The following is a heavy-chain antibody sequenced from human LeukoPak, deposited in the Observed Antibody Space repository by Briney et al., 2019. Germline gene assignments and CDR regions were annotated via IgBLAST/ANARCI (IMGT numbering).Heavy chain of an antibody. V-gene: IGHV1-69*05. CDR3: ARDCSSTSCYGQLPSYYFDY. CDR2: IIPIFGTA. Sequence: ASVKVSXKASGGTFSSYAISWVRQAPGQGLEWMGRIIPIFGTANYAQKFQGRVTITTDESTSTAYMELSSLRSEDTAVYYCARDCSSTSCYGQLPSYYFDYWGQGTLVTVSS. CDR1: GGTFSSYA. J-gene: IGHJ4*02. D-gene: IGHD2-2*01.